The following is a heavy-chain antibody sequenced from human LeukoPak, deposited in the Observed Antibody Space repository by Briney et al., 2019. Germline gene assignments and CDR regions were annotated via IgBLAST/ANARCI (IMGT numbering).Heavy chain of an antibody. D-gene: IGHD6-19*01. CDR2: IYYSGST. CDR3: ARGDIMYSRGRTLEFGY. CDR1: GGSISSYY. J-gene: IGHJ4*02. Sequence: SETLSLTCTVSGGSISSYYWSWIRQPPGKGLEWIGYIYYSGSTNYNPSLKSRVTISVDTSKNQFSLKMSSVTAADTAVYYCARGDIMYSRGRTLEFGYWGQGTLVTVSS. V-gene: IGHV4-59*01.